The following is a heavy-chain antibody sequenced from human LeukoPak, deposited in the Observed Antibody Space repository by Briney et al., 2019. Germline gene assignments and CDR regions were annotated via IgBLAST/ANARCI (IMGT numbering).Heavy chain of an antibody. CDR2: IYNSGST. CDR3: ARALRSNYFES. V-gene: IGHV4-31*03. Sequence: SETLSLTCTVSGGSISSGGYYWSWIRQHPGKGLEWIGYIYNSGSTYYNPSLKSRLTISEDTSKNQFSLKLSSVTAADTAVYFCARALRSNYFESWGQGTLVTVSS. D-gene: IGHD2-2*01. CDR1: GGSISSGGYY. J-gene: IGHJ4*02.